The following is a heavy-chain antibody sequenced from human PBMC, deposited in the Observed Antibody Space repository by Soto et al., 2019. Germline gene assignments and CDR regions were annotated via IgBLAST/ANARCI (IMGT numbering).Heavy chain of an antibody. J-gene: IGHJ5*02. D-gene: IGHD1-1*01. CDR3: ARDLTISSTDGPLDP. V-gene: IGHV4-59*01. CDR2: IHYTGST. Sequence: SETLSLTCTVSGGSMSRYYWTWIRQPPGKGLEWIGNIHYTGSTNYNPSLKSRVTILLGTSTSQFSLKVSSVTAADTAVYYCARDLTISSTDGPLDPWGHGTLVTV. CDR1: GGSMSRYY.